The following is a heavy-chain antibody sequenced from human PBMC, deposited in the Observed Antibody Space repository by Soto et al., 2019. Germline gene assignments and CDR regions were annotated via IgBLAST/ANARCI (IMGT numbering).Heavy chain of an antibody. CDR1: GYTFTSYA. V-gene: IGHV1-3*01. Sequence: ASVKVSCKASGYTFTSYAMHWVRQAPGQRLEWMGWINAGNGNTKYSQKFQGRVTITRDTSASTAYMELSSLRSEDTAVYYCARVRDVLQYFDWPDAFDIWGQGTMVTVSS. J-gene: IGHJ3*02. CDR3: ARVRDVLQYFDWPDAFDI. D-gene: IGHD3-9*01. CDR2: INAGNGNT.